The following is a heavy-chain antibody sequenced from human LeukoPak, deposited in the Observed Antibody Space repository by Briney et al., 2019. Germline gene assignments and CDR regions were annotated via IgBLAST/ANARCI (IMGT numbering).Heavy chain of an antibody. CDR2: INHSGST. CDR3: ARGRSILTGQNWFDP. CDR1: GFTFSSYA. D-gene: IGHD3-9*01. V-gene: IGHV4-34*01. Sequence: GSLRLSCAASGFTFSSYAMSWIRQPPGKGLEWIGEINHSGSTNYNPSLKSRVTISVDTSKNQFSLKLSSVTAADTAVYYRARGRSILTGQNWFDPWGQGTLVTVSS. J-gene: IGHJ5*02.